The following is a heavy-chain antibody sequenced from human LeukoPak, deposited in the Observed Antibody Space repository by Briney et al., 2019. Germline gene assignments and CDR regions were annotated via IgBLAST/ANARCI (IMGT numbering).Heavy chain of an antibody. J-gene: IGHJ5*02. V-gene: IGHV3-43*01. CDR1: GFTFDDYT. CDR3: AKDDGERGFDP. D-gene: IGHD2-21*01. Sequence: GGSLRLSCAASGFTFDDYTMHWVRQAPGKGLEWVSLISWDGGSAYYADSVKGRLTISRDNSKNSLYLQMNSLRTEDTALYYCAKDDGERGFDPWGQGTLVTVSS. CDR2: ISWDGGSA.